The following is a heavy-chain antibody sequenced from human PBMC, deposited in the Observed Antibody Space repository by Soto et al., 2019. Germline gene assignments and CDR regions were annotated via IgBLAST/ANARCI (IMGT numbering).Heavy chain of an antibody. V-gene: IGHV4-61*01. J-gene: IGHJ3*02. CDR2: IYYSGST. CDR3: ARRRAYYDILTGYSHDAFDI. CDR1: GGSVSSGSYY. D-gene: IGHD3-9*01. Sequence: PSETLSLTCTVSGGSVSSGSYYWSWIRQPPGKGLEWIGYIYYSGSTNYNPSLKSRVTISVDTSKNQFSLKLSSVTAADTAVYYCARRRAYYDILTGYSHDAFDIWGQGTMVTVSS.